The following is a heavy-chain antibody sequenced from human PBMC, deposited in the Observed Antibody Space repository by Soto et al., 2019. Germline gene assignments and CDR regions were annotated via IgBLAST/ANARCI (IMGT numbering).Heavy chain of an antibody. J-gene: IGHJ3*02. CDR3: ARGGGFGEQYSDAFDI. Sequence: EVQLVETGGGLVQAGGSLRLSCAASGFTFSGHGMHWVRQAAGESLEWVSVIGTSGHAFYADSVKGRFTITREDAKNSGYLQMNSLRDGDTAVYYCARGGGFGEQYSDAFDIWGQGTMVTVSS. V-gene: IGHV3-13*01. D-gene: IGHD3-10*01. CDR2: IGTSGHA. CDR1: GFTFSGHG.